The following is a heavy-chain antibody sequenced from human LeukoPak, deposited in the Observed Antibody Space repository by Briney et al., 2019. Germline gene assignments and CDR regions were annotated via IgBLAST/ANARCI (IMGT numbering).Heavy chain of an antibody. CDR2: INHSGST. J-gene: IGHJ4*02. CDR3: ARGRGTTVTIFDY. Sequence: SETLSLTCAVYGGSFSGYYWSWIRQPPGKGLEWIGEINHSGSTNYNPSLKSRVTISVDTSKNQFSLKLSSVTAADMAVYYCARGRGTTVTIFDYWGQGTLVTVSS. CDR1: GGSFSGYY. V-gene: IGHV4-34*01. D-gene: IGHD4-17*01.